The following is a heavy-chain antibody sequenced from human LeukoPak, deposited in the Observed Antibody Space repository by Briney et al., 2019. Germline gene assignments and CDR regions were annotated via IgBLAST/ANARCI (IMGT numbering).Heavy chain of an antibody. D-gene: IGHD2-2*01. CDR2: ISGSGGST. CDR1: GFTFRSYA. Sequence: GGSLRLSCAASGFTFRSYAMSWVRQAPGKGLEWVSAISGSGGSTYYADSVKGRFTISRDNFKDSLYLQMDSLRAEDTAVYYCARAYCSSTSCFGWGQGTLVTVSS. V-gene: IGHV3-23*01. CDR3: ARAYCSSTSCFG. J-gene: IGHJ4*02.